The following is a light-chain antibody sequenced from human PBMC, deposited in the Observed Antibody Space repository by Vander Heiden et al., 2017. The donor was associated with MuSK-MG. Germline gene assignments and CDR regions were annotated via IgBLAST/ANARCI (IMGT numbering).Light chain of an antibody. J-gene: IGKJ4*01. CDR2: SAS. Sequence: DIQMTQSPSSLSPSVADTVTISCRASQNINTYVNWYQQKPGKAPKLVIHSASSLQSGVPSRFSGSGSGTDFTLTITTVQPEDVATYVCQQSYRTPFTFSGGTRVEI. V-gene: IGKV1-39*01. CDR1: QNINTY. CDR3: QQSYRTPFT.